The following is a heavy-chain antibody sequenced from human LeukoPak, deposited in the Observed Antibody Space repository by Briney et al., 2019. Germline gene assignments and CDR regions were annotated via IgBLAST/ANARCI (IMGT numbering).Heavy chain of an antibody. CDR1: GVSFSDYY. Sequence: TSETLSLTCAVYGVSFSDYYWSWIRQPPGKGLEWIGEINHSGSTNYNPSLKSRVTISVDTSKNQLSLKLSSVTAADTAVYYCARGGREKRFSVVRGVTSSYYGMDVWGQGTTVTVSS. V-gene: IGHV4-34*01. J-gene: IGHJ6*02. D-gene: IGHD3-10*01. CDR3: ARGGREKRFSVVRGVTSSYYGMDV. CDR2: INHSGST.